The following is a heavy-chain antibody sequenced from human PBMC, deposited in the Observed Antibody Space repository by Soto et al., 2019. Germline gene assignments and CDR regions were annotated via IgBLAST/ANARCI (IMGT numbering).Heavy chain of an antibody. Sequence: PSETLSLTCTVSGGSISSSSYYWGWIRQPPGKGLEWIGSIYYSGSTYYTPSLKSRVTISVDTSKNQFSLKLSSVTAADTAVYYCAIYDFWSGLGYYYYGMDVWGQGTTVTVSS. J-gene: IGHJ6*02. CDR2: IYYSGST. D-gene: IGHD3-3*01. CDR3: AIYDFWSGLGYYYYGMDV. CDR1: GGSISSSSYY. V-gene: IGHV4-39*01.